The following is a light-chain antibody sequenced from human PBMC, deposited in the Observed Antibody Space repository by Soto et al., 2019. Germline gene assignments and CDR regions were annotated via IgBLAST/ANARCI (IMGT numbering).Light chain of an antibody. CDR1: QSVSNSY. J-gene: IGKJ4*01. Sequence: EIVLTQSPATLSLSPGERATLSCGASQSVSNSYLAWYQQKPGLAPRLLIYDASSRATGIPDRISGSGSGTDFTLTISRLEPEDFAVYYCQQYGSSPLTFGGGTKVEIK. CDR2: DAS. V-gene: IGKV3D-20*01. CDR3: QQYGSSPLT.